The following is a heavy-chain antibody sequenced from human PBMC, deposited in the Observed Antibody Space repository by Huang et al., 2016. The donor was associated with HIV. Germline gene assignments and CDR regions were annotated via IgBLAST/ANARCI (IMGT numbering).Heavy chain of an antibody. Sequence: QVQLLQSGAEVKKPGASVKISCKTSGYNCKTHAVSWVRQTPGQGLEWMGWVSGYNSYTTYSQRLQGRVTMTTDTSTNTVYMELRSLRSDDTAVYYCARRVGSGWYGEIDYWGQGTLVTVSS. V-gene: IGHV1-18*04. CDR3: ARRVGSGWYGEIDY. D-gene: IGHD6-19*01. CDR1: GYNCKTHA. J-gene: IGHJ4*02. CDR2: VSGYNSYT.